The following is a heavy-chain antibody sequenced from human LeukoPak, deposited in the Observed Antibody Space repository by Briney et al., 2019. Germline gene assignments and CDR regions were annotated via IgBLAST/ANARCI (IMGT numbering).Heavy chain of an antibody. CDR3: AGTYYYDSSGYYLLGY. D-gene: IGHD3-22*01. CDR2: IYYSGST. CDR1: GGSISSYY. Sequence: SETLSLTCTVSGGSISSYYWSWIRQPPGKGLEWIGYIYYSGSTNYNPSLKSRVTISVDTSKNQFSLKLSSVTAADTAVYYCAGTYYYDSSGYYLLGYWGQETLVTVSS. V-gene: IGHV4-59*08. J-gene: IGHJ4*02.